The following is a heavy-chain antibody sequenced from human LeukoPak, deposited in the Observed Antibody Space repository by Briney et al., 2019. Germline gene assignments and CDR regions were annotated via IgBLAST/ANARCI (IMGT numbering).Heavy chain of an antibody. D-gene: IGHD6-19*01. J-gene: IGHJ6*03. CDR3: ARDGYSSGWYREDYYYYYMDV. V-gene: IGHV1-2*02. CDR2: INPNSGGT. CDR1: GYTFTGYY. Sequence: ASVKVSCKASGYTFTGYYIHWVRQAPGQGLEWMGWINPNSGGTNYAQKFQGRVTMTRDTSTSTVYMELSSLRSEDTAVYYCARDGYSSGWYREDYYYYYMDVWGKGTTVTISS.